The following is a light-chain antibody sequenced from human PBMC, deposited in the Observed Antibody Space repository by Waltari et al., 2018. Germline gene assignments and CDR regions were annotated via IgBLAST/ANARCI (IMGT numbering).Light chain of an antibody. J-gene: IGKJ1*01. CDR3: QRYNTYAWT. CDR1: QSISSW. CDR2: KAS. Sequence: DIQLTQSPSTLSESVGDRVIITCRASQSISSWLAWYQQKPGKAPKLLIYKASSLESGVPSRCGGSGAGTEFTLTISSLQPDDVATYYCQRYNTYAWTFGQGTKVEIK. V-gene: IGKV1-5*03.